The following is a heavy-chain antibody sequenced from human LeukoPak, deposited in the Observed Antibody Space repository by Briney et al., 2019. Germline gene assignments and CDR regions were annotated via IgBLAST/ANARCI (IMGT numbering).Heavy chain of an antibody. CDR1: GGSISSSSYY. CDR2: IYYSGST. D-gene: IGHD3-10*01. J-gene: IGHJ4*02. CDR3: ARAYGSGIPKGY. Sequence: PSETLSLTCTVSGGSISSSSYYWGWIRQPPGKGLEWIGSIYYSGSTCYNPSLKSRVTISVDTSKNQFSLKLSSVTAADTAVYYCARAYGSGIPKGYWGQGTLVTVSS. V-gene: IGHV4-39*07.